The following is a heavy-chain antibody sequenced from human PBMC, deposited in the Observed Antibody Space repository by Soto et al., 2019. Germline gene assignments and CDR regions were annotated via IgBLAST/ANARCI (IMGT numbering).Heavy chain of an antibody. CDR2: IYHSGST. D-gene: IGHD3-10*01. CDR1: GGSISSSNW. J-gene: IGHJ5*02. V-gene: IGHV4-4*02. CDR3: ARTMVRGVSPSWFDP. Sequence: NPSETLSLTCAVSGGSISSSNWWSWVRQPPGKGLEWIGEIYHSGSTNYNPSLKSRVTISVDKSKNQFSLKLSSVTAADTAVYYCARTMVRGVSPSWFDPWGQGTLVTVSS.